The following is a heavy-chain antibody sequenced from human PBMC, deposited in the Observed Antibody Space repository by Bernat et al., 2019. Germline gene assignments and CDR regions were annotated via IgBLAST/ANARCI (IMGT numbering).Heavy chain of an antibody. D-gene: IGHD2/OR15-2a*01. J-gene: IGHJ3*02. CDR3: AKRADFNAFDI. CDR2: ISDSGYST. V-gene: IGHV3-23*04. Sequence: VQLVESGGGLVKPGGSLRLSCAASGFTFSDYYMSWIRQAPGKGLEWVSTISDSGYSTYYADSVKGRFTISRDNSKNTLYLQMNSLRAEDTAVYYCAKRADFNAFDIWGQGTMVTVSS. CDR1: GFTFSDYY.